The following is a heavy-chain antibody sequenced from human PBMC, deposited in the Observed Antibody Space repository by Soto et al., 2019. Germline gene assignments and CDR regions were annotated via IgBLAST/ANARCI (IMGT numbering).Heavy chain of an antibody. CDR1: GGSISSYY. CDR2: IYYSGST. CDR3: ARHGDPGYYYYGMDV. Sequence: SETLSLTCTVSGGSISSYYWSWIRQPPGKGLEWIGSIYYSGSTYYNPSLKSRVTISVDTSKNQFSLKLSSVTAADTAVYYCARHGDPGYYYYGMDVWGQGTTVTLSS. J-gene: IGHJ6*02. V-gene: IGHV4-59*05. D-gene: IGHD4-17*01.